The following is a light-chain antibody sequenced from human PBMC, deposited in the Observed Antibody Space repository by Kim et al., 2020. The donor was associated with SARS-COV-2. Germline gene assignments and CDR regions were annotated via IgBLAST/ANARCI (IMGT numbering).Light chain of an antibody. CDR1: QSVSSY. CDR2: DAS. Sequence: LSPGERATPSGRASQSVSSYLAWYQQKPGQAPRLLIYDASNRATGIPARFSGSGSGTDFTLTISSLEPEDFAVYYCQQRLHWPLTFGGGTKVDIK. CDR3: QQRLHWPLT. V-gene: IGKV3-11*01. J-gene: IGKJ4*01.